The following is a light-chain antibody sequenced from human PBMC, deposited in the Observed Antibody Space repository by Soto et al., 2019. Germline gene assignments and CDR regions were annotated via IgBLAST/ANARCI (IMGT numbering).Light chain of an antibody. J-gene: IGKJ1*01. CDR2: GAS. CDR1: QSVSSN. CDR3: QQYNNWPTWT. Sequence: EXVMTQSPATLSVSTGERATLSCRASQSVSSNLAWYQQKPGQAPRLLIYGASTRATGIPARFSGSGSGTEFTLTISSLQSEDFAVYYCQQYNNWPTWTFGQGTKV. V-gene: IGKV3-15*01.